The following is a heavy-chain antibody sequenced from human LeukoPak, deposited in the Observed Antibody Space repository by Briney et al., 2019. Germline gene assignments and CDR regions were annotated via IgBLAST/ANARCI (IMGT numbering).Heavy chain of an antibody. CDR3: ARRVSDYGGNSG. D-gene: IGHD4-23*01. Sequence: SETLSLTCAVSGGSISSSNWWSWVRQPPGKGLEWIGEIHHSGSTNYNPSLKSRVTISVDKSKNQFSLKLSSVTAADTAVYYCARRVSDYGGNSGWGQGTLVTVSS. V-gene: IGHV4-4*02. CDR2: IHHSGST. J-gene: IGHJ4*02. CDR1: GGSISSSNW.